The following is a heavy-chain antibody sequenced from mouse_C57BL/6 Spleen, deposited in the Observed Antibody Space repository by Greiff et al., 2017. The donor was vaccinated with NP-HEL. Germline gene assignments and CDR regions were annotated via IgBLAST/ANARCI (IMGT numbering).Heavy chain of an antibody. CDR1: GYTFTSYG. CDR3: APYNGSSSAWFAY. CDR2: IYPRSGNT. Sequence: QVQLQQSGAELARPGASVKLSCKASGYTFTSYGISWVKQRTGQGLEWIGEIYPRSGNTYYNEKFKGKATLTADKSSSTAYMELRSLTSEDSAVYFCAPYNGSSSAWFAYWGQGTLVTVSA. D-gene: IGHD1-1*01. V-gene: IGHV1-81*01. J-gene: IGHJ3*01.